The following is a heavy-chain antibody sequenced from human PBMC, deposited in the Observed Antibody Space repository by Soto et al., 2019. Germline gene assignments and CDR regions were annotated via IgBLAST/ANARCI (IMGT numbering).Heavy chain of an antibody. CDR3: SSLSYSGRYYLQQFDN. CDR2: IFHNGNT. J-gene: IGHJ4*02. Sequence: SETLSLTCTFSVVSGISDHYYLCFFRQTPGNGLELIATIFHNGNTYSNPSFMGRVTISLDTSKNLFSLKLTSVTAADTAVYFCSSLSYSGRYYLQQFDNWGRGHMVNVSS. V-gene: IGHV4-39*01. D-gene: IGHD1-26*01. CDR1: VVSGISDHYY.